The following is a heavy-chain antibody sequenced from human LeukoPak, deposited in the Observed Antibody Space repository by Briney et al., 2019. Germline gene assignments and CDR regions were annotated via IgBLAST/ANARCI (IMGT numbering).Heavy chain of an antibody. CDR2: IYYSGST. V-gene: IGHV4-39*01. Sequence: SETLSLTCTVSGGSISSSSYYWGWIRQPPGKGLEWIGSIYYSGSTYYNPSLESRVTISVDTSKNQFSLKLSSVTAADTAVYYCALTGAAGYDAFDIWGQGTMVTVSS. J-gene: IGHJ3*02. D-gene: IGHD6-13*01. CDR3: ALTGAAGYDAFDI. CDR1: GGSISSSSYY.